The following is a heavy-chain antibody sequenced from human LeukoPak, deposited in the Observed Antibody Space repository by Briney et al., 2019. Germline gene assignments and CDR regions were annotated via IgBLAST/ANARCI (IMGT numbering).Heavy chain of an antibody. CDR1: GGSFSGYY. Sequence: SETLSLTCAVYGGSFSGYYWSWIRQPPGKGLEWIGEINHSGSTNYNPSLKSRVTISVDTSKNQFSLKLSSVTAADTAVYYCVREGPIVGATDFDHWGQGTLVTVSS. CDR2: INHSGST. D-gene: IGHD1-26*01. V-gene: IGHV4-34*01. CDR3: VREGPIVGATDFDH. J-gene: IGHJ4*02.